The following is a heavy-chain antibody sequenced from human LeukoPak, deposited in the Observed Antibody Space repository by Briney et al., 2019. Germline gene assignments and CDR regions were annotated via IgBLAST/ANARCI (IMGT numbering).Heavy chain of an antibody. CDR2: INPNSGGT. CDR3: ARDFSGTTGIDH. J-gene: IGHJ4*02. D-gene: IGHD1-1*01. V-gene: IGHV1-2*02. CDR1: GYTFTGYY. Sequence: ASVKVSCKASGYTFTGYYMHWVRQAPGQGLEWMGWINPNSGGTNYAQKFQGRVTMTRDTSISTAYMELSRLRSDDTAVYYCARDFSGTTGIDHWGQGTLVTVSS.